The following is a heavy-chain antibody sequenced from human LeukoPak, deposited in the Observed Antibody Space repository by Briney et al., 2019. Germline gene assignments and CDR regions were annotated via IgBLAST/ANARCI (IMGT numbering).Heavy chain of an antibody. CDR1: GGSISSYY. CDR3: ARSGYSDDAFDI. D-gene: IGHD3-22*01. Sequence: PSETLSLTCTVSGGSISSYYWSWIRQPPGKGREWIGYIYYSGSTNYNPSLKSRVTISVDTSKNQFSLKLSSVTAADTAVYYCARSGYSDDAFDIWGQGTMVTVSS. V-gene: IGHV4-59*01. J-gene: IGHJ3*02. CDR2: IYYSGST.